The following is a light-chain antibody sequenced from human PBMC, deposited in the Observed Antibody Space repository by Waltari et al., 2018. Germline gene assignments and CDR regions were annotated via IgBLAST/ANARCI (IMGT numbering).Light chain of an antibody. Sequence: EXVLTQSPGTLSLSPGERATLSCRASQSVSSSYLAWYQQKPGQAPRLLIYXASSRATGIPDRFSGXGSGTDXTLTISRLEPEDFAVYYCQQYGSSPYTXXQXTXLEIK. V-gene: IGKV3-20*01. CDR1: QSVSSSY. CDR3: QQYGSSPYT. CDR2: XAS. J-gene: IGKJ2*01.